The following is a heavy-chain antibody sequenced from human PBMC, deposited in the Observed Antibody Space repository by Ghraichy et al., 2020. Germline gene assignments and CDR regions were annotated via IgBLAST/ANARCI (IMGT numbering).Heavy chain of an antibody. CDR2: ISPAGNII. Sequence: GGSLRLSCAASGFTLSSYWMYWVRLVPGKGLEWLSHISPAGNIINDAGSVRGRFTISRDIAKNTLYLQMNSLRAEDTAVYFCARGESGLGDWGQGTLVTVSS. CDR3: ARGESGLGD. V-gene: IGHV3-74*01. D-gene: IGHD3-16*01. J-gene: IGHJ4*02. CDR1: GFTLSSYW.